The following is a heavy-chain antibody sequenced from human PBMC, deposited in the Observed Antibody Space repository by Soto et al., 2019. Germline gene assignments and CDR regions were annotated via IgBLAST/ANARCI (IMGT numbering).Heavy chain of an antibody. D-gene: IGHD7-27*01. CDR2: IYPGDSDT. Sequence: GESQKISSRGSGYSFTSYGIGWVRQMPGKGLEWMGIIYPGDSDTRYSPSFQGQVTISADKSISTAYLQWSSLKASDTAMYYYARPRDSLTGDDDVFDIWGQGTMVPVSS. J-gene: IGHJ3*02. V-gene: IGHV5-51*01. CDR1: GYSFTSYG. CDR3: ARPRDSLTGDDDVFDI.